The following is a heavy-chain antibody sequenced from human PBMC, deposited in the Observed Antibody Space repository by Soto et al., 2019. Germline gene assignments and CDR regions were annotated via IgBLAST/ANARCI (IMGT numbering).Heavy chain of an antibody. CDR2: IVPLFGTA. Sequence: SVKGSCKASGGTFSRHAINWVRQAPGHGLQWMGGIVPLFGTANYAQKFQGRVTITADESTSTAHMELRSLRSEDTAVYYCARDYGHDCSGGNCYFYFWGQGTMVTVSS. D-gene: IGHD2-15*01. J-gene: IGHJ4*02. CDR3: ARDYGHDCSGGNCYFYF. V-gene: IGHV1-69*13. CDR1: GGTFSRHA.